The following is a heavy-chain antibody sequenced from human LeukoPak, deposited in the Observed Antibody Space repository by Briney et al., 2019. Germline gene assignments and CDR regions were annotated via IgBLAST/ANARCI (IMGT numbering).Heavy chain of an antibody. CDR3: AKDSGYSATNWFDP. V-gene: IGHV3-23*01. CDR1: RFTFSSYA. J-gene: IGHJ5*02. D-gene: IGHD3-22*01. Sequence: GGSLRLSCAASRFTFSSYAMNWVRQAPGQGLEWVSGISGSARSTYYADSVKGRFTISRDNSKNTLYLQMNSLRAEDTAVYYCAKDSGYSATNWFDPWGQGTLVTVSS. CDR2: ISGSARST.